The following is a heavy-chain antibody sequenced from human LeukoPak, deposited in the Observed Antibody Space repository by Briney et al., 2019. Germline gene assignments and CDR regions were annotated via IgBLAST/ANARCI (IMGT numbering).Heavy chain of an antibody. CDR2: ISGSGGST. D-gene: IGHD2-2*01. CDR3: AKDVGTGYCSSTSCQDDY. CDR1: GFTFSSYA. V-gene: IGHV3-23*01. J-gene: IGHJ4*02. Sequence: GGSLRLSSAASGFTFSSYAMSWVRQAPGKGLEWVSAISGSGGSTYYADSVKGRFTISRDNSKNTLYLQMNSLRAEDTAVYYCAKDVGTGYCSSTSCQDDYWGQGTLVTVSS.